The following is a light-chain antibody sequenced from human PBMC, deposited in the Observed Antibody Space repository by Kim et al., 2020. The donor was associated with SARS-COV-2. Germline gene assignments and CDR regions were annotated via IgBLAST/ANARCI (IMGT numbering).Light chain of an antibody. CDR3: QQRSNWL. CDR2: DVS. V-gene: IGKV3-11*01. J-gene: IGKJ4*01. CDR1: QSISSY. Sequence: LSLSQGERATLSCRASQSISSYLAWYQQKPGQAPRLLIYDVSHRATGIPDRFSGSGSGTDFTLTISSLEPEDFAVYYCQQRSNWLFGGGTKVDIK.